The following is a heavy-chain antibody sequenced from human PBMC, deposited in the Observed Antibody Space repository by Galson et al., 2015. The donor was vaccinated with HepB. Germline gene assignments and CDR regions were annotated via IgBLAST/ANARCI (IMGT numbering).Heavy chain of an antibody. CDR2: ISGSGGST. CDR3: AKGFLVGSSWYREAAFDI. CDR1: GFTFSSYA. D-gene: IGHD6-13*01. J-gene: IGHJ3*02. Sequence: SLRLSCAASGFTFSSYAMSWVRQAPGKGLEWVSAISGSGGSTYYADSVKGRFTISRDNSKNTLYLQMNSLRAEDTAVYYCAKGFLVGSSWYREAAFDIWGQGTMVTVSS. V-gene: IGHV3-23*01.